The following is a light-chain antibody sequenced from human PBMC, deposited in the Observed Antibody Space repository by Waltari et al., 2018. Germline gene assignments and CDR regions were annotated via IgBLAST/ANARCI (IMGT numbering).Light chain of an antibody. CDR2: LAS. J-gene: IGKJ2*01. CDR1: QNLLYNSDNKNY. CDR3: QQCYSTPYT. Sequence: DIVMTQSPDSLAVSLGERGTINCRSSQNLLYNSDNKNYLAWFQQKPGQPPKLLIYLASTREAGVPDRFSGGGSGTAFTLTISSLQAADVAVYYCQQCYSTPYTFGQGTKLEIK. V-gene: IGKV4-1*01.